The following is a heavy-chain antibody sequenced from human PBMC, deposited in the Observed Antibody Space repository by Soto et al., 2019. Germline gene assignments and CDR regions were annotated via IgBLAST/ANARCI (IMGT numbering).Heavy chain of an antibody. CDR3: ARESEDLTSNFDY. V-gene: IGHV3-21*06. Sequence: GGSLRLSCAASGLTFTRYSMNWVRQAPGKGLEWVSSISSTTNSIYYGDSMKGRFTISRDNAKNSLYLEMNSLRAEDTAVYYCARESEDLTSNFDYWGQGTLVTVSS. J-gene: IGHJ4*02. CDR2: ISSTTNSI. CDR1: GLTFTRYS.